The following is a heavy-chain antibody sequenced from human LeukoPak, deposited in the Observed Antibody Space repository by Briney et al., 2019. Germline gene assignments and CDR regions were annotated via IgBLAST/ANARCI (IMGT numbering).Heavy chain of an antibody. V-gene: IGHV3-30*18. CDR3: AKDYYDSSGYYESPWFDP. CDR2: ISYDGSNK. Sequence: GRSLRLSCAASGFTFSSYGMHWVRQAPGKGLEWVAVISYDGSNKYYADSVKGRFTISRDNSKNTLYLQMNSLRAEDTAVCYCAKDYYDSSGYYESPWFDPWGQGTLVTVSS. CDR1: GFTFSSYG. J-gene: IGHJ5*02. D-gene: IGHD3-22*01.